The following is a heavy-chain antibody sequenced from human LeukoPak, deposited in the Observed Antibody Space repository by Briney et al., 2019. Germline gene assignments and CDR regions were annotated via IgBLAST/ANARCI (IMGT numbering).Heavy chain of an antibody. CDR3: ARPYDSSGYYPLDFDY. CDR2: IRYDGSNK. Sequence: SGGSLRLSCAASGFTFSSYGMHWVRQAPGKGLEWVAFIRYDGSNKYYADSVKGRFTISRDNAKNSLYLQMNSLRAEDTAVYYCARPYDSSGYYPLDFDYWGQGTLVTVSS. D-gene: IGHD3-22*01. CDR1: GFTFSSYG. J-gene: IGHJ4*02. V-gene: IGHV3-30*02.